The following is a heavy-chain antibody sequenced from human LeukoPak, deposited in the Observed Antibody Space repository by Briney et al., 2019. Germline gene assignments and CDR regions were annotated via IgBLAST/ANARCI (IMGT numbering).Heavy chain of an antibody. CDR2: INSDGSST. Sequence: GGSLRLSCAASGFTFSSYLMHWVRQAPGKGLVWVSRINSDGSSTSYADSVKGRFTISRDNAKNTLYLQMNSLRVEDTAVYYCARVWGGSGAAAGTHDYWGQGTLVTVSS. D-gene: IGHD6-13*01. V-gene: IGHV3-74*01. J-gene: IGHJ4*02. CDR3: ARVWGGSGAAAGTHDY. CDR1: GFTFSSYL.